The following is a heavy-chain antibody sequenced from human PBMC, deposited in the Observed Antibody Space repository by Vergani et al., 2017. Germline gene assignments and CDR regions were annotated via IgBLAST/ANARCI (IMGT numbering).Heavy chain of an antibody. CDR2: IYSGGST. CDR1: GFTVSSNY. D-gene: IGHD6-6*01. J-gene: IGHJ6*02. V-gene: IGHV3-53*02. CDR3: ARAGGYSSSSFVDYYYGMDV. Sequence: EVQLVETGGGLIQPGGSLRLSCAASGFTVSSNYMSWVRQAPGKGLEWGSVIYSGGSTYYADSVKGRFTISRDNSKNTLYLQMNSLRAEDTAVYYCARAGGYSSSSFVDYYYGMDVWGQGTTVTVSS.